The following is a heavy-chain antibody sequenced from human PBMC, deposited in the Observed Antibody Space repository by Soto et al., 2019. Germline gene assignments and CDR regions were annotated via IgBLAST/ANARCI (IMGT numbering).Heavy chain of an antibody. CDR2: IFYNGAT. Sequence: QLQLQESGPGLVKPSETLSLTCTVSGDSISNSRFYWGWIRQPPGKGLEGIGTIFYNGATQYNPSLRSRVAMSVDTSKNQFSLRLTSVTAADTAVYYCARELRDIVVVPTAGGYWGQGTLVTVSS. CDR1: GDSISNSRFY. D-gene: IGHD2-2*01. J-gene: IGHJ4*02. V-gene: IGHV4-39*02. CDR3: ARELRDIVVVPTAGGY.